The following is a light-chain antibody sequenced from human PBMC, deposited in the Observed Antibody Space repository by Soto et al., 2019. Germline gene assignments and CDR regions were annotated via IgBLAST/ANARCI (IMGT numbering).Light chain of an antibody. V-gene: IGKV1-5*01. CDR3: QQYDSYPYT. CDR1: QSISRW. Sequence: DDQMTHSLSTRSSTIGDRVTITCRASQSISRWSAWYQQKPGKAPKLLISDASSLQSGVPSRFSGGGSGTELTLTISILQPDDVATYYCQQYDSYPYTFGQGTRLEIK. J-gene: IGKJ5*01. CDR2: DAS.